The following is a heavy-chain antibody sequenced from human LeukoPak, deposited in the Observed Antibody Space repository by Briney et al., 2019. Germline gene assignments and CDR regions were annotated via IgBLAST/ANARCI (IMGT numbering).Heavy chain of an antibody. D-gene: IGHD3-3*01. CDR2: ISSSGNT. CDR1: GGSTSGGNYY. V-gene: IGHV4-39*02. CDR3: ARLGAGPTYYDFWSGYSSFYFDY. Sequence: SETLSLTCIVSGGSTSGGNYYWGWIRRPPGKGLEWIGGISSSGNTYYNPSLKSRITISVDTSKNHFSLKLGSVTAADTAVYYCARLGAGPTYYDFWSGYSSFYFDYWGQGTLVTVSS. J-gene: IGHJ4*02.